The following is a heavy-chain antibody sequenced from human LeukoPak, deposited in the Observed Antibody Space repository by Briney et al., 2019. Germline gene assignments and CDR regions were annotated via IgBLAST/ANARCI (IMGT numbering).Heavy chain of an antibody. V-gene: IGHV3-30-3*01. J-gene: IGHJ3*02. Sequence: GGSLRLSCAASGFTFSSYAMHWVRQAPGKGLEWVAVISYDGSNKYYADSMKGRFTISRDNSKNTLYLQMNSLRAEVTAVYYCARGETAFDIWGQGTMVTVSS. CDR1: GFTFSSYA. CDR2: ISYDGSNK. CDR3: ARGETAFDI.